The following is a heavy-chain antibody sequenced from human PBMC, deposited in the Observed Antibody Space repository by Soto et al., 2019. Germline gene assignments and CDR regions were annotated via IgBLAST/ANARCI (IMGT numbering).Heavy chain of an antibody. CDR1: GGSISSGGDS. V-gene: IGHV4-30-2*01. D-gene: IGHD3-22*01. CDR3: AGGVNYCDSSGYLNWYLDL. CDR2: IYHSGST. Sequence: QLQLQESGSGLVKPSQTLSLTCAVSGGSISSGGDSWSWIRQPPGKGREWIGYIYHSGSTYYNPSLKSRVAIAVDRSKNQFSLKLSSVTAADTAVYYCAGGVNYCDSSGYLNWYLDLWGRGTLVTVSS. J-gene: IGHJ2*01.